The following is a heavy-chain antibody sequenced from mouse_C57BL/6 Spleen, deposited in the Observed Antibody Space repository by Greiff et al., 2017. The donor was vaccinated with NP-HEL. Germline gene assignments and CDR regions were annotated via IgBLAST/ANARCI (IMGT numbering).Heavy chain of an antibody. CDR2: IDPSDSYT. J-gene: IGHJ3*01. Sequence: QVQLQQPGAELVKPGASVKLSCKASGYTFTSYWMQWVKQRPGQGLEWIGEIDPSDSYTNYNQKFKGKATLTVDTSSSTAYMQLSGLTSEDSAVYYCARWGYAFAYWGQGTLVTVSA. CDR1: GYTFTSYW. CDR3: ARWGYAFAY. D-gene: IGHD2-2*01. V-gene: IGHV1-50*01.